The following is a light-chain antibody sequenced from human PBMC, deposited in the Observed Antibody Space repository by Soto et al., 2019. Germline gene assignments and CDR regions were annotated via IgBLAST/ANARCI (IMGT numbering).Light chain of an antibody. CDR2: EVT. J-gene: IGLJ2*01. CDR3: SSYRSVNSLV. V-gene: IGLV2-14*03. Sequence: QSALTQPASVSGSPGQSVTISCTGTSSDVGFFNYVSWYQQHPGKAPKLMIFEVTNRPSGVSIRFSGSKSGNTASLTISGLQAEDEADYYCSSYRSVNSLVFGGGTKLTVL. CDR1: SSDVGFFNY.